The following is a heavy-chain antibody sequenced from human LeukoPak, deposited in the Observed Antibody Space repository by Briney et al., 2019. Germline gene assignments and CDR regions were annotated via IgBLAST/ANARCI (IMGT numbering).Heavy chain of an antibody. J-gene: IGHJ4*02. Sequence: SETLSLTCTVSGGSISSYYWSWIRQPPGKGLEWVGYIYHGGGTYYNPSLKSRVTVSVDRSKNQFSLKLTSVTATDTAVYFCARHLAVAGTVGFDYWGQGTLVSVSS. D-gene: IGHD6-19*01. CDR1: GGSISSYY. V-gene: IGHV4-59*08. CDR3: ARHLAVAGTVGFDY. CDR2: IYHGGGT.